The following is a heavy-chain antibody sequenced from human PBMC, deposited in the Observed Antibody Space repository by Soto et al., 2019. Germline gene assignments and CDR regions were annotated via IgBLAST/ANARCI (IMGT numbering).Heavy chain of an antibody. V-gene: IGHV3-23*01. CDR2: ISGSGGST. D-gene: IGHD5-12*01. J-gene: IGHJ4*02. Sequence: EVQLLESGGGLVQPGGSLRLSCAASGFTFATYAMNWVRQAPGKGLEWVSIISGSGGSTYYTDSVKGRFTISRDNFENTLYLQMNSLRAEDTAVYYCAKDRWLGEGGYYFDNWGQGTLVTVSS. CDR1: GFTFATYA. CDR3: AKDRWLGEGGYYFDN.